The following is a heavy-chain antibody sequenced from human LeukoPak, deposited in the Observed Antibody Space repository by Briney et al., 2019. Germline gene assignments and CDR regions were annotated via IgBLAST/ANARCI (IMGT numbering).Heavy chain of an antibody. Sequence: SETLSLTCAVYGGSFSGYYWSWIRQPPGKGLEWIGEINHSGSTNYNPSLKSRVTISVDTSKNQFSLNLSSVSAADTAVYYCARVVSSWHFDYWVQGTLVTVSS. CDR2: INHSGST. V-gene: IGHV4-34*01. D-gene: IGHD6-13*01. CDR3: ARVVSSWHFDY. J-gene: IGHJ4*02. CDR1: GGSFSGYY.